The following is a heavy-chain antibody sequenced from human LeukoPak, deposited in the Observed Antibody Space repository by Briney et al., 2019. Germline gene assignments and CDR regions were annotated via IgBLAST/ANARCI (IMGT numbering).Heavy chain of an antibody. V-gene: IGHV4-30-2*01. J-gene: IGHJ5*02. CDR3: ARDLSYYYGSGSYYNP. CDR2: IYHVGST. Sequence: SQTLSLTCAVSGGSISSGGYSWSWIRQPPGKGLEWIGYIYHVGSTSYNPSLKSRVTISIDRSENQFSLKLTSVTAADTAVYYCARDLSYYYGSGSYYNPWGPGTLVTVSS. D-gene: IGHD3-10*01. CDR1: GGSISSGGYS.